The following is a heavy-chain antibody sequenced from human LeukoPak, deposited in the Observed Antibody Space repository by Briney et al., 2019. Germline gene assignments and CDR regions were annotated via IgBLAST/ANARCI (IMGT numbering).Heavy chain of an antibody. V-gene: IGHV1-2*06. Sequence: ASVTVSCKASGYTFTGYYMHWVRQAPGQGLEWMGRINPNSGGTNYAQKFQGRVTMTRDTSISTAYMELSRLRSDDTAVYYCARGETGSYYNYYYYYGMDVWGQGTTVTVSS. CDR2: INPNSGGT. CDR3: ARGETGSYYNYYYYYGMDV. D-gene: IGHD1-26*01. CDR1: GYTFTGYY. J-gene: IGHJ6*02.